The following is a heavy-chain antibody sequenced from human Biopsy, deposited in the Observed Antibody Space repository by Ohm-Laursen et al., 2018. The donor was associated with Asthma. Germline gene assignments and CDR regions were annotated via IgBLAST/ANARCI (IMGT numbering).Heavy chain of an antibody. CDR1: GFAVSRDY. CDR3: ARGDSSNWPHYYFDY. Sequence: SLRLSCSASGFAVSRDYMFWVRQAPGKGLEWVSVIYSGGTSHTADSVGGRFTISRDYSKNTLYLQMHSLRAEDTAVYYCARGDSSNWPHYYFDYWGQGTLVTVSS. CDR2: IYSGGTS. D-gene: IGHD3-22*01. J-gene: IGHJ4*02. V-gene: IGHV3-53*01.